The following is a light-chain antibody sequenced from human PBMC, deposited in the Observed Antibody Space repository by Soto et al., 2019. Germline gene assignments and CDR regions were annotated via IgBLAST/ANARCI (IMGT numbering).Light chain of an antibody. CDR3: QQAYSFPIT. V-gene: IGKV1-9*01. Sequence: DIQLTQSPSFLSASVGDRVTITCRASQGISSYLAWYQQKPGKAPNLLIHTASTLQSGVPSRFSGSGSGTEFTLSINSLQPEDFATYYCQQAYSFPITFGQGTRLEIK. CDR2: TAS. J-gene: IGKJ5*01. CDR1: QGISSY.